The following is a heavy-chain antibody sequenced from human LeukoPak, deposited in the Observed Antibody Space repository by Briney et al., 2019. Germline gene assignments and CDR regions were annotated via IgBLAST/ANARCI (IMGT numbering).Heavy chain of an antibody. V-gene: IGHV5-51*01. Sequence: GESLKISCKGSGYSFTSYWIGWVRQMPGKGLEWMGIIYPGDSDTRYSPSFQGQVTISADKSISTAYLQWSSLKASDTAMYYCARRIRAYSGGYYFDYWGQGTLVTVSS. CDR2: IYPGDSDT. J-gene: IGHJ4*02. CDR1: GYSFTSYW. D-gene: IGHD1-26*01. CDR3: ARRIRAYSGGYYFDY.